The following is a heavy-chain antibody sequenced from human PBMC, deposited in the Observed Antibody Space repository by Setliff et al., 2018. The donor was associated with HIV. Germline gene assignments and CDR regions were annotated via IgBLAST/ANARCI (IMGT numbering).Heavy chain of an antibody. CDR2: IYYSGSI. V-gene: IGHV4-59*01. CDR1: GGSISSYY. D-gene: IGHD3-10*01. Sequence: PSETLSLTCTVSGGSISSYYWSWIRQSPGKGLEWIGSIYYSGSINYNPSLESRVTISVDPSKNKFSLKLRSVTTADTAVYYCARDRGRGSGSPTRKYYYYGMDVWGQGTTVT. CDR3: ARDRGRGSGSPTRKYYYYGMDV. J-gene: IGHJ6*02.